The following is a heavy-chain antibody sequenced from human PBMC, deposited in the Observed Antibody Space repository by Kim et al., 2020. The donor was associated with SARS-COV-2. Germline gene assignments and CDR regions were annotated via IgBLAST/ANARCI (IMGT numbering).Heavy chain of an antibody. CDR2: ISDIGGSL. D-gene: IGHD1-26*01. CDR1: GFTFSRYS. J-gene: IGHJ5*01. V-gene: IGHV3-23*01. Sequence: GGSLRLSCAASGFTFSRYSMAWVRQAPGKGLEWVSSISDIGGSLYYADSVKGRSTISRDNSKNTMYLQMNSLRVEDTAIYYCAKDCTYCRPNWFDSWGQGTLVIVSS. CDR3: AKDCTYCRPNWFDS.